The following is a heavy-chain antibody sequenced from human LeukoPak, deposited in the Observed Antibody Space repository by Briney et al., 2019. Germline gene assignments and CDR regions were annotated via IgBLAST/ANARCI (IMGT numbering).Heavy chain of an antibody. CDR2: ISAYNGNT. CDR3: ARRGEIQLWGSFDY. D-gene: IGHD5-18*01. V-gene: IGHV1-18*01. Sequence: ASVEVSCKASGYTFTSYGISWVRQAPGQGLEWMGWISAYNGNTNYAQKLQGRVTMTTDTSTSTAYMGLRSLRSDDTAVYYCARRGEIQLWGSFDYWGQGTLVTVSS. CDR1: GYTFTSYG. J-gene: IGHJ4*02.